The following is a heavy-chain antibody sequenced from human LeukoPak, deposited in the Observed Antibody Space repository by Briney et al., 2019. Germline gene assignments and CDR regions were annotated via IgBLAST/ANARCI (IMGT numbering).Heavy chain of an antibody. Sequence: PGGSLRLSCTASGFTFGDYAMSWVRQAPGKGLEWVGFIRSKAYGGTTEYAASVKGRFTISRDDSKSIAYLQMNSLKTEDTAVYYCTRRLLWFGERGDWYFDLWGRGTLVTVSS. CDR2: IRSKAYGGTT. CDR1: GFTFGDYA. CDR3: TRRLLWFGERGDWYFDL. D-gene: IGHD3-10*01. V-gene: IGHV3-49*04. J-gene: IGHJ2*01.